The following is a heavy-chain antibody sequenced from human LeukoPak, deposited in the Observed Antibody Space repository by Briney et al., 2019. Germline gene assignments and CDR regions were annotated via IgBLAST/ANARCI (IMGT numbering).Heavy chain of an antibody. D-gene: IGHD2-15*01. CDR3: ANGRYVMVLTATHEVVVVAEYFQH. CDR1: GFTFSSYG. J-gene: IGHJ1*01. Sequence: TGRSLRLSCAASGFTFSSYGMHWVRQAPGKGLEWVALVSYDGGNKYYADSVKGRFTISRDNSKNTLYLQMNSLRAEDTAVYYCANGRYVMVLTATHEVVVVAEYFQHWGQGTLVTVSS. V-gene: IGHV3-30*18. CDR2: VSYDGGNK.